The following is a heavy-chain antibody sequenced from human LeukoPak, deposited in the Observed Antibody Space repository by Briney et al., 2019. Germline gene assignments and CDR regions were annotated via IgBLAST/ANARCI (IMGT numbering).Heavy chain of an antibody. Sequence: GGSLRLSCAASGLTFSSYAMSWVRQAPGKGLEWVSAISGSGGSTYYADSVKGRFTISRDNSKNTLYLQMNSLRAEDTAVYYCAKDRYGSGSYPNWFGPWGQGTLVTVSS. V-gene: IGHV3-23*01. D-gene: IGHD3-10*01. J-gene: IGHJ5*02. CDR1: GLTFSSYA. CDR3: AKDRYGSGSYPNWFGP. CDR2: ISGSGGST.